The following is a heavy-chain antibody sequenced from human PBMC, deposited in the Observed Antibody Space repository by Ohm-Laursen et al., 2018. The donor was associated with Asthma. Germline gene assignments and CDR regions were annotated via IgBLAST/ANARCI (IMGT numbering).Heavy chain of an antibody. Sequence: GSSVKVSCKASGGTFSSYAISWVRQAPGQGLEWMGGIIPIFGTANYAQKFQGRVTITADESTTTAYMELSSLRSDDTAIYYCARDSHYSSGFDYWGQGALVTVSS. CDR2: IIPIFGTA. CDR1: GGTFSSYA. J-gene: IGHJ4*02. V-gene: IGHV1-69*01. D-gene: IGHD6-19*01. CDR3: ARDSHYSSGFDY.